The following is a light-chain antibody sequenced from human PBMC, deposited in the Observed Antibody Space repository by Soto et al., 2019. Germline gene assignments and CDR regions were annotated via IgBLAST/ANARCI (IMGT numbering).Light chain of an antibody. CDR1: QSISTY. CDR2: AAS. Sequence: DTRMTQSPSSMSASVGDRVTITCRASQSISTYLNWYQQKPGKAPKLLIYAASSLQSGVPSRCGGSGSGTDFTLTSNSLQPEDFATYYCQQSYSTPRTFGQGTKLEIK. J-gene: IGKJ2*01. CDR3: QQSYSTPRT. V-gene: IGKV1-39*01.